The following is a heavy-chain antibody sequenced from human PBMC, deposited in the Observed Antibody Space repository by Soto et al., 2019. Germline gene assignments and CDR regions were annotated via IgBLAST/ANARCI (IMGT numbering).Heavy chain of an antibody. CDR2: TYYRSKWYN. J-gene: IGHJ4*02. CDR3: ARDGPWSGYYHLYYFDY. CDR1: GDSVSSNSAA. Sequence: SETLSLTCAISGDSVSSNSAAWNWIRQSPXRGLEWLGRTYYRSKWYNDYAVSVKSRITINPDTSKNQFSLQLNSVTPEDTAVYYCARDGPWSGYYHLYYFDYWGQGALVTVSS. D-gene: IGHD3-3*01. V-gene: IGHV6-1*01.